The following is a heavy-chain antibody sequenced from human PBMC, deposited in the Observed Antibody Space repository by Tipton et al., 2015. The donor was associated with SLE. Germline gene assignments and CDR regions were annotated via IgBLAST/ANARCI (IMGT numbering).Heavy chain of an antibody. CDR2: ITWDGGKT. CDR1: GITFDDYG. J-gene: IGHJ5*01. D-gene: IGHD2-2*02. V-gene: IGHV3-20*04. Sequence: SLRLSCAASGITFDDYGMSWVRQAPGKGLEWVSGITWDGGKTGYADSVKGRFTIARDNAKNSLYLQMNSLRAEDTAVYYCARDRQCRSTSCYTGWFDSWGQGTLVTVSS. CDR3: ARDRQCRSTSCYTGWFDS.